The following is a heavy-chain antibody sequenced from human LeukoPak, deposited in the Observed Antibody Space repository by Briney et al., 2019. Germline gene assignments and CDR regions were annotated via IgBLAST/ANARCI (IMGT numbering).Heavy chain of an antibody. CDR1: GVFISGYY. V-gene: IGHV4-59*01. J-gene: IGHJ6*02. Sequence: SETLSLTCAVSGVFISGYYWSWLRQTPGKGLEWIGYIYYTGSTNYNSSLRSRVTISIDTSRNRFSLKLNSVTAADTAIYYCARDSQPFLVQPPAAGHYYGMDVWGQGTTLAVSS. CDR3: ARDSQPFLVQPPAAGHYYGMDV. CDR2: IYYTGST. D-gene: IGHD2-2*01.